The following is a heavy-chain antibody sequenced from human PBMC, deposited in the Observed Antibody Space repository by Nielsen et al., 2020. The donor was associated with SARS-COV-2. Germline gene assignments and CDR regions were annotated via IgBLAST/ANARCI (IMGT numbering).Heavy chain of an antibody. V-gene: IGHV3-30-3*01. D-gene: IGHD6-13*01. CDR2: ISFDGSNT. CDR3: ARSTPYGTTWYGALDS. CDR1: GFTFSDFA. Sequence: GGSLRLSCAASGFTFSDFAFHWVRQAPGKGLEWVAGISFDGSNTYYADSVKGRLTISRDNSKDTLYLQMTSLRAEDTAIYYCARSTPYGTTWYGALDSWGQGTLVSVSS. J-gene: IGHJ4*02.